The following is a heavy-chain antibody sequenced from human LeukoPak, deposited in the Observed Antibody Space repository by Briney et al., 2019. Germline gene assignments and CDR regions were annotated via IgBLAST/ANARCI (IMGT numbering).Heavy chain of an antibody. CDR2: ISSSSSTI. CDR1: GITFSSYS. CDR3: ARDRWHSDSETNYFYGMDV. V-gene: IGHV3-48*04. D-gene: IGHD3-10*01. J-gene: IGHJ6*02. Sequence: PGGSLRLSCAASGITFSSYSMNWVRQAPGKGLEWVSYISSSSSTIYYADSVKGRFTISRDNAKNSLYLQMNSLRAEDTAVYYCARDRWHSDSETNYFYGMDVWGQGTTVTVSS.